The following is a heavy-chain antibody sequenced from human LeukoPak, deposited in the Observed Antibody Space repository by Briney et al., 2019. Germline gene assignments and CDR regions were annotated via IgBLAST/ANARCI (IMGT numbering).Heavy chain of an antibody. CDR2: ISSSGSTI. V-gene: IGHV3-11*01. J-gene: IGHJ4*02. CDR3: AREGYSSATFDY. Sequence: PGGSLRLSCAASRFTFSDYYMSWIRQAPGKGLEWVSYISSSGSTIYYADSVRGRFTISRDNAKNSLYLQMNSLRAEDTAVYYCAREGYSSATFDYWGQGTLVTVSS. D-gene: IGHD6-25*01. CDR1: RFTFSDYY.